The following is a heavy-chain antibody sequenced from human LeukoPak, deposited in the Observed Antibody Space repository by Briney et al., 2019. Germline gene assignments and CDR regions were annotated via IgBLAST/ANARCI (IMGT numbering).Heavy chain of an antibody. CDR1: GFTFGDYA. Sequence: GGSLRLSCTASGFTFGDYAMSWVRQAPGKGLEWVGFIRSKAYGGTTEYAASVKGRFTISRDDSKSIAYLQMNSLKTEDTAVYYCTRDGPITIFGVVKSYWGQGTLVTVSS. CDR3: TRDGPITIFGVVKSY. J-gene: IGHJ4*02. D-gene: IGHD3-3*01. CDR2: IRSKAYGGTT. V-gene: IGHV3-49*04.